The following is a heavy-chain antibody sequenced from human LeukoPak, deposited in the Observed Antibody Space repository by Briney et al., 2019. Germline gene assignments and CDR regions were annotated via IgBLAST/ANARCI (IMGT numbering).Heavy chain of an antibody. Sequence: ASVKVSCKASGYTFTSYGISWVRQAPGQGLEWMGWISAYNGNTNYAQKLQGRVTMTTDTSTSTAYMELRSLRSDDTAVYYCARARDDKTYYDFWSGHYYYYYMDVWGKGTTVTVSS. J-gene: IGHJ6*03. CDR2: ISAYNGNT. CDR1: GYTFTSYG. D-gene: IGHD3-3*01. CDR3: ARARDDKTYYDFWSGHYYYYYMDV. V-gene: IGHV1-18*01.